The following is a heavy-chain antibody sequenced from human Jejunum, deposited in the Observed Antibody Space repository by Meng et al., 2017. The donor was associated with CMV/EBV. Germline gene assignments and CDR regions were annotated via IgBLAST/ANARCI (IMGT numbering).Heavy chain of an antibody. V-gene: IGHV3-23*01. Sequence: GFSFSDYAMGWVSQAPGKGLEWVSSISGSGGSIQYADSVKGRFTISRDNSKNTLYLQMNSLRDEDTAMYYCAKGSALGGSYYFDYWGQGTLVTVSS. J-gene: IGHJ4*02. D-gene: IGHD1-26*01. CDR1: GFSFSDYA. CDR3: AKGSALGGSYYFDY. CDR2: ISGSGGSI.